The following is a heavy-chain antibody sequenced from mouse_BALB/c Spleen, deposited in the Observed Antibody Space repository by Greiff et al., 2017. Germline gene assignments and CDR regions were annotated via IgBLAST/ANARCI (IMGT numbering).Heavy chain of an antibody. Sequence: EVKLMESGGGLVKPGGSLKLSCAASGFTFSSYTMSWVRQTPEKRLEWVATISSGGSYTYYPDSVKGRFTISRDNAKNTLYLQMRSLKSEDTAMYYCTSDRDYGNYVYWGQGTTLTVSS. CDR3: TSDRDYGNYVY. CDR1: GFTFSSYT. D-gene: IGHD2-1*01. V-gene: IGHV5-6-4*01. J-gene: IGHJ2*01. CDR2: ISSGGSYT.